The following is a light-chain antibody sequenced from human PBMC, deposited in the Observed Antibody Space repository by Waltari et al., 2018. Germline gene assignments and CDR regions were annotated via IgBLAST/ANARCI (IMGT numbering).Light chain of an antibody. CDR1: QSVSSTY. CDR2: DTS. V-gene: IGKV3D-20*01. J-gene: IGKJ4*01. CDR3: KQYGESPPLT. Sequence: EIVLTQSPATLSLSPGERATLPCGASQSVSSTYLAWYQHKPGLAPRLLIYDTSRGATDIPDSFSVSGPGTVFTLTISRLDPKHFAVYSCKQYGESPPLTFGGGTKVEIK.